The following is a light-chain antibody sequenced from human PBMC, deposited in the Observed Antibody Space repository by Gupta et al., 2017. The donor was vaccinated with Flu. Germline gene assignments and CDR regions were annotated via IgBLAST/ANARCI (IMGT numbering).Light chain of an antibody. Sequence: SALPPPASVSRSPRQSITLSSPGTRHDVGGYNFVSWYQQHPAKAHSLLIYEVSKRPAGVASRFSGSKSGNTASLTISGRQEEDEGNYYCWSYTTSDNLVFGGGTKLTVL. J-gene: IGLJ3*02. V-gene: IGLV2-14*01. CDR3: WSYTTSDNLV. CDR1: RHDVGGYNF. CDR2: EVS.